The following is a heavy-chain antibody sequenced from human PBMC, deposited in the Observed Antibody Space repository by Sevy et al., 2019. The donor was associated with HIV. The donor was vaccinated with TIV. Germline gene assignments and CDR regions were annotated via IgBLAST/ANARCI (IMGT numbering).Heavy chain of an antibody. CDR3: AKGEVDIVLVPAARFSYYYGMDV. J-gene: IGHJ6*02. Sequence: GGSLRLSCAASGFTFSSYGMHWVRQAPGKGLEWVAVISYDGSNKYYADSVKGRFTISRDNSKNTLYLQMNSRRAEDTAVYYCAKGEVDIVLVPAARFSYYYGMDVWGQGTTVTVSS. CDR2: ISYDGSNK. CDR1: GFTFSSYG. V-gene: IGHV3-30*18. D-gene: IGHD2-2*01.